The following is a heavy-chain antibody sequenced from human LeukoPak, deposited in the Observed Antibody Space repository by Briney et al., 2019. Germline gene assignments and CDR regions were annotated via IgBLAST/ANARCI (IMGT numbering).Heavy chain of an antibody. CDR3: ARDIRNYYDSGAYGWFDP. V-gene: IGHV3-23*01. D-gene: IGHD3-10*01. CDR2: ISGSGGNV. Sequence: GGSLRLSCAASGFTFNKYAMNWVRQPPGKGLEWVSSISGSGGNVYYAGSVRGRFTISRDNSKNTVYLQMNSLRAEDTATYYCARDIRNYYDSGAYGWFDPWGQGTLVPVSS. CDR1: GFTFNKYA. J-gene: IGHJ5*02.